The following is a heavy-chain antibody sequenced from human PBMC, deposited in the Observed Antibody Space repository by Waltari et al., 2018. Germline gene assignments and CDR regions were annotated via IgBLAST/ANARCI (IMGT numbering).Heavy chain of an antibody. Sequence: EVQLVESGGGLIQPGGSLRLSCAASGFTVSSNYMSWFRQAPGKGLEWVSVIYSGGSTYYADSVKGRFTISRDNSKNTLYLQMNSLRAEDTAVYYCARDRGYSYGYADYWGQGTLVTVSS. CDR2: IYSGGST. J-gene: IGHJ4*02. V-gene: IGHV3-53*01. CDR3: ARDRGYSYGYADY. CDR1: GFTVSSNY. D-gene: IGHD5-18*01.